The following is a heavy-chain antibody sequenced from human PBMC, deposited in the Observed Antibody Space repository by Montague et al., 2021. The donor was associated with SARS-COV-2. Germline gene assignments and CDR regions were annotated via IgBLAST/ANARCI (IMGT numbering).Heavy chain of an antibody. CDR3: ARIPNDSWYVSYFDY. CDR1: GLPLSTSGLC. D-gene: IGHD6-13*01. V-gene: IGHV2-70*01. Sequence: PALVKPTQTLTLTCTLSGLPLSTSGLCVGWIRQPPGKALEWLALXDWDDDKYYSPSLKTRLSISKDAFKNQVVLTMANMEPVDTATYYCARIPNDSWYVSYFDYWGQGILVTVSS. J-gene: IGHJ4*02. CDR2: XDWDDDK.